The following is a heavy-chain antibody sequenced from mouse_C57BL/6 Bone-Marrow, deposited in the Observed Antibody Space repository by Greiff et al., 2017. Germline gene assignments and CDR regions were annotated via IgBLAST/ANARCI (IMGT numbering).Heavy chain of an antibody. V-gene: IGHV5-6*02. CDR3: ARRGVAPFDD. D-gene: IGHD1-1*02. J-gene: IGHJ2*01. CDR1: GFTFSSYG. Sequence: VQRVESGGDLVKPGGSLKLSCAASGFTFSSYGMSWVRQTPDKRLEWVATISSGGSYTYYPDSVKGRFTISRDNAKNTLYLQMSSLKSEDTAMYYCARRGVAPFDDWGQGTTLTVSS. CDR2: ISSGGSYT.